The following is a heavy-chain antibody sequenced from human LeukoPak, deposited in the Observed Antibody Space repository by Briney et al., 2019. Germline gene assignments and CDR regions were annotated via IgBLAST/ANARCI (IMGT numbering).Heavy chain of an antibody. Sequence: SETLSLTCSVSGGSISSDDYCWNWIRQHPGKGLEWIGYIYYSGSTYYNPSLKSRVALSVDTSKNQFSLKLSSLTAADTAVYYCARDHDRSGYGRDWFDPWGQGTLVTVSS. CDR2: IYYSGST. CDR1: GGSISSDDYC. V-gene: IGHV4-31*03. CDR3: ARDHDRSGYGRDWFDP. J-gene: IGHJ5*02. D-gene: IGHD3-22*01.